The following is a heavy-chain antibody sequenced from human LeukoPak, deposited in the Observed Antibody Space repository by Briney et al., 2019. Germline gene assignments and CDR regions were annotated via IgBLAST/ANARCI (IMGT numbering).Heavy chain of an antibody. V-gene: IGHV4-34*01. D-gene: IGHD6-6*01. CDR3: YRSDQQEYTIGYYFDY. J-gene: IGHJ4*02. CDR1: GVSFSGYY. CDR2: INHSGST. Sequence: PSETLSLTCAVYGVSFSGYYWSRVRQPPGKGLEWIGEINHSGSTNYNPSLKSRVTISVDTSKNQFSLKLSSVTAADTAVYCCYRSDQQEYTIGYYFDYWGQGTLVTVSS.